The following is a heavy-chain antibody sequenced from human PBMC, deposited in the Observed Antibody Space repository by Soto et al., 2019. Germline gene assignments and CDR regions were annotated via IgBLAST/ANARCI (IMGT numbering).Heavy chain of an antibody. J-gene: IGHJ5*02. Sequence: QVQLVQSGAEVKKPGSSVKVSCKASGGTFSSYAISWVRQAPGQGLEWMGGIIPIFGTANYAQKFQGRVTMTAGESTSTAYMELRSLRSEDTAVYYCAREGVGYCSGGSCYPQYNWFDPWGQGTLVTVSA. CDR1: GGTFSSYA. CDR3: AREGVGYCSGGSCYPQYNWFDP. CDR2: IIPIFGTA. V-gene: IGHV1-69*12. D-gene: IGHD2-15*01.